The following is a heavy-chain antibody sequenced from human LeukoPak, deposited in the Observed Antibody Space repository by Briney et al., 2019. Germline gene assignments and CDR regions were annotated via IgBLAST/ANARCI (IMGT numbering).Heavy chain of an antibody. CDR3: VTPPYVILTGYDYYVDY. V-gene: IGHV1-24*01. Sequence: ASVKVSCKVSGNTLPELSMPWGRQAPGKGLEWMGGFDPEEGETIYAQKFQGRATMTEDTSKDTAYMELGSLRSEGTAVYYCVTPPYVILTGYDYYVDYWGQGNLVTVSS. D-gene: IGHD3-9*01. CDR1: GNTLPELS. J-gene: IGHJ4*02. CDR2: FDPEEGET.